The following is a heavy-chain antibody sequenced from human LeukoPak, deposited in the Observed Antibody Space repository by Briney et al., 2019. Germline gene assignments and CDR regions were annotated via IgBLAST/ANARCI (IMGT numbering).Heavy chain of an antibody. D-gene: IGHD2-15*01. CDR2: IWYDGSNK. V-gene: IGHV3-33*08. J-gene: IGHJ4*02. Sequence: QTGGSLRLSCAASGFTFSSYGMHWVRQAPGKGLEWVAVIWYDGSNKYYADSVKGRFTISRDNSKNTLYLQMNSLRAEDTAVYYCARGYCSGGSCYLVYWGQGTLVTVSS. CDR3: ARGYCSGGSCYLVY. CDR1: GFTFSSYG.